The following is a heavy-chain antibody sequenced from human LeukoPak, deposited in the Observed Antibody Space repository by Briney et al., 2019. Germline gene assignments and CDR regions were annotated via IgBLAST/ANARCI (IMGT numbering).Heavy chain of an antibody. J-gene: IGHJ5*02. CDR1: GYSFTSYD. D-gene: IGHD5-18*01. Sequence: GASVKVSCKASGYSFTSYDINWVRQATGQGLEWMGWMNPNSGNTGYAQQFQGRVTMTRNTSIRTAYMELSSLRSEDTAVYYCARMHSDGSQDNWFDPWGQGTLVTVSS. V-gene: IGHV1-8*01. CDR3: ARMHSDGSQDNWFDP. CDR2: MNPNSGNT.